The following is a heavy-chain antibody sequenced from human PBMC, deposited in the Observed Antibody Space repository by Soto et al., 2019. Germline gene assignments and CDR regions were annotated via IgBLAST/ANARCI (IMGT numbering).Heavy chain of an antibody. D-gene: IGHD3-22*01. V-gene: IGHV1-69*06. Sequence: QVQLVQSGAEVKKPGSSVKVSYKASGGTFSSYAISWVRQAPGQGLEWMGGIIPIFGTANYAQKFQGRVTITADKSTSTAYMELSSLRSEDTAVYYCASTPPGQDDSSGYYFYFDYWGQGTLVTVSS. J-gene: IGHJ4*02. CDR2: IIPIFGTA. CDR3: ASTPPGQDDSSGYYFYFDY. CDR1: GGTFSSYA.